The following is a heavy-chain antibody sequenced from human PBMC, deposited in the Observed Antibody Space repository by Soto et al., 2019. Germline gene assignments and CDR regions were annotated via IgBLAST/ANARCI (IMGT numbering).Heavy chain of an antibody. CDR2: IYSGGST. Sequence: GSLRLSCAASGFTVSTNYLRWVRQAPGKGLELVSVIYSGGSTYYADSVKGRFTISRDNYKNTLYLQMNSLRAEGTALYYCARASIAAAGYYFEYWGQGAMVTVSS. J-gene: IGHJ4*02. V-gene: IGHV3-53*01. CDR1: GFTVSTNY. CDR3: ARASIAAAGYYFEY. D-gene: IGHD6-13*01.